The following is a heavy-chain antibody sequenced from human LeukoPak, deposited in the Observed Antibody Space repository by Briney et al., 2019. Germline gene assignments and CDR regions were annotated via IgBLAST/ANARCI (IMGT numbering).Heavy chain of an antibody. D-gene: IGHD5-24*01. CDR3: ASSRDGYITAGFDY. J-gene: IGHJ4*02. V-gene: IGHV3-21*01. CDR2: ISSSSSYI. CDR1: GFTFSSYS. Sequence: PGGSLRLSCAASGFTFSSYSMNWVRQAPGKGLEWVSSISSSSSYIYYADSVKGRFTIPRDNAKNSLYLQMNSLRAEDTAVYYCASSRDGYITAGFDYWGQGTLVTVSS.